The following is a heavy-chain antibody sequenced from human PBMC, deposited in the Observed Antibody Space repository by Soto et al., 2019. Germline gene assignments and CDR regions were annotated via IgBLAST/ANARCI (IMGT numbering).Heavy chain of an antibody. CDR2: IKEDGSDK. CDR3: ARFTRGSSGDY. D-gene: IGHD6-25*01. V-gene: IGHV3-7*01. Sequence: WSLRLSCVASGFTFNTYWMSWVRQAPGKGLEWVANIKEDGSDKYYVDSVKGRFTISRDNAKNLLYLQMNSLGAGDTAMYYCARFTRGSSGDYSGQGPLVTFSS. J-gene: IGHJ4*02. CDR1: GFTFNTYW.